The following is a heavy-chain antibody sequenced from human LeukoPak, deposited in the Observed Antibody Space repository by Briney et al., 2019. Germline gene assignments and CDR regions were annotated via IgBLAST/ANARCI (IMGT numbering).Heavy chain of an antibody. Sequence: PGGSLRLSCAASGFTFSSYEMNWVRQAPGKGLEWVSYISSSGSTIYYADSVKGRFTISRDNAKNPLYLQMNSLRAEDTAVYYCASFSIAAAGTFFSRWGQGTLVTVSS. D-gene: IGHD6-13*01. CDR3: ASFSIAAAGTFFSR. J-gene: IGHJ4*02. V-gene: IGHV3-48*03. CDR2: ISSSGSTI. CDR1: GFTFSSYE.